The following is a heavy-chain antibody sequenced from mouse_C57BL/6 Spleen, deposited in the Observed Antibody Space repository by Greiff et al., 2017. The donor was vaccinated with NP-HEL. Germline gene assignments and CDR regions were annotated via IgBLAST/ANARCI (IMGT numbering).Heavy chain of an antibody. V-gene: IGHV1-64*01. CDR2: IHPNSGST. CDR3: ARSGWLPSYAMDY. D-gene: IGHD2-2*01. CDR1: GYTFTSYW. Sequence: QVQLQQPGAELVKPGASVKLSCKASGYTFTSYWMHWVKQRPGQGLEWIGMIHPNSGSTNYNEKFKSKATLTVDKSSSTAYMQLSSLTSEDSAVYYCARSGWLPSYAMDYWGQGTSVTVSS. J-gene: IGHJ4*01.